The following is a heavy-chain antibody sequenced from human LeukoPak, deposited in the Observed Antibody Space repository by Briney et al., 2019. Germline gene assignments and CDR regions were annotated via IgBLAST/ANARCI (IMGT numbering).Heavy chain of an antibody. CDR3: ARGSGRRPLDV. CDR1: GYTFTSYG. J-gene: IGHJ6*02. V-gene: IGHV1-18*01. Sequence: ASVKVSCKGSGYTFTSYGVTWVRQAPGQGLEWMGWITANNGDTTYAQKLQGRVSMTTDTSTRTAYMELRSLRSDGTAVYYCARGSGRRPLDVWGQGTTVTVSS. CDR2: ITANNGDT. D-gene: IGHD3-10*01.